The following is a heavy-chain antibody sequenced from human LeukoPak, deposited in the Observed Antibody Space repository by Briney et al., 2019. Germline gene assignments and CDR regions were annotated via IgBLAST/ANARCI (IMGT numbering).Heavy chain of an antibody. J-gene: IGHJ4*02. D-gene: IGHD1-26*01. Sequence: QPGGSLRLSCAASGFILSTYAMNWVRQAPGKGLECVSTISGSGKNTYYADSVKGRFTISRDSSKNTLYLQINSLRAEGTAVYYCVKGREAYSGSYTPFDSWGQGTRVTVSS. CDR1: GFILSTYA. CDR2: ISGSGKNT. V-gene: IGHV3-23*01. CDR3: VKGREAYSGSYTPFDS.